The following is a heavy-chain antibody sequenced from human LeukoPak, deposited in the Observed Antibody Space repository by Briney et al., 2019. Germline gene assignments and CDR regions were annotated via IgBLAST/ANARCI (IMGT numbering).Heavy chain of an antibody. CDR3: ARDSAPFYYYDSSGQYYFDY. V-gene: IGHV1-2*02. D-gene: IGHD3-22*01. J-gene: IGHJ4*02. Sequence: ASVKVSCKASGYTFTGYYMHWVRQAPGQGLEWMGWINPNSGGTNYAQKFQGRVTMTRDTSISTAYMELSRLRSDDTAVYYCARDSAPFYYYDSSGQYYFDYWGQGTLVTVSS. CDR1: GYTFTGYY. CDR2: INPNSGGT.